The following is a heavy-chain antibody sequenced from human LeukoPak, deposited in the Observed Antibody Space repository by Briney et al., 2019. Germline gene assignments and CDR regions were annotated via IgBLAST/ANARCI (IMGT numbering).Heavy chain of an antibody. CDR3: ATVRRAGNWANFDY. CDR2: FDVEDGET. CDR1: GYTLTELS. D-gene: IGHD3-10*01. V-gene: IGHV1-24*01. Sequence: ASVTVSCKVSGYTLTELSMHWVRQAPGKGLEWMGGFDVEDGETIYAQKFQGRVTMTEDTSTDTAYMELSSLRSEDTAVYYCATVRRAGNWANFDYWGQGTLVTVSS. J-gene: IGHJ4*02.